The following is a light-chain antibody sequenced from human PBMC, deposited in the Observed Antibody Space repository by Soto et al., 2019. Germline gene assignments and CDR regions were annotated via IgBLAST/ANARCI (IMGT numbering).Light chain of an antibody. CDR3: SSYSGSNNFGV. V-gene: IGLV2-8*01. J-gene: IGLJ1*01. CDR2: EVT. CDR1: SSDIGGYNY. Sequence: QSALTQPPSASGSPGQSVTISCNGTSSDIGGYNYVSWYQQHPGKAPKLMIYEVTKRPSGVPDRFSGSKSGNTASLTVSGLQADDEADYYCSSYSGSNNFGVFGTGTKVTVL.